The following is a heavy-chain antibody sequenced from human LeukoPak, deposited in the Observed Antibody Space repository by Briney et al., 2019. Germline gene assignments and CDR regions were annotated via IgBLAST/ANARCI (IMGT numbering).Heavy chain of an antibody. CDR3: ARVRWTNDAFDI. CDR1: GGSISSYY. J-gene: IGHJ3*02. CDR2: IYYSGST. Sequence: SETLSLTCTVSGGSISSYYWSWIRRPPGKGLEWIGYIYYSGSTNYNPSLKSRVTISVDTSKNQFSLKLSSVTAADTAVYYCARVRWTNDAFDIWGQGTMVTVSS. D-gene: IGHD4-23*01. V-gene: IGHV4-59*01.